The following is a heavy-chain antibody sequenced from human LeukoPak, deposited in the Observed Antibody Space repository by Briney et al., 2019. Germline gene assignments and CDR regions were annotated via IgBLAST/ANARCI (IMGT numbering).Heavy chain of an antibody. CDR1: GFTFSSYS. CDR3: ARDPSSGYYLASAFDI. CDR2: ISSSSSYI. V-gene: IGHV3-21*01. Sequence: PGGSLGLSCAASGFTFSSYSMNWVRQAPGKGLEWVSSISSSSSYIYYADSVKGRFTISRDNAKNSLYLQMNSLRAEDTAVYYCARDPSSGYYLASAFDIWGQGTMVPVSS. D-gene: IGHD3-22*01. J-gene: IGHJ3*02.